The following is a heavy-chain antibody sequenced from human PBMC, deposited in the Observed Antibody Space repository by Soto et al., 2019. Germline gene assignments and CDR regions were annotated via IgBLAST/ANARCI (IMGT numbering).Heavy chain of an antibody. CDR2: INHSGST. J-gene: IGHJ4*02. CDR1: GGSFSGYY. Sequence: SETLSLTCAVYGGSFSGYYWSWIRQPPGKGLEWIGEINHSGSTNYNPSLKSRVTISVDTSKNQFSLKLSSVTAADTAVYYCARGRYCSGGSCYNFDYWGQGTLVTVSS. D-gene: IGHD2-15*01. CDR3: ARGRYCSGGSCYNFDY. V-gene: IGHV4-34*01.